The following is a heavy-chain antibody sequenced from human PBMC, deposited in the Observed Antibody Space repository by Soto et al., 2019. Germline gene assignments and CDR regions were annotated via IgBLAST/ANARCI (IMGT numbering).Heavy chain of an antibody. V-gene: IGHV3-48*01. CDR3: ARAGAVTGDTYFDY. CDR1: GFTFSSYS. Sequence: PGGSLRLSCAASGFTFSSYSMNWVRQAPGKGLEWVSYISSSSSTIYYADSVKGRFTISRDNAKNSLYLQMNSLRAEDTAVYYCARAGAVTGDTYFDYWGQGTLVTVSS. J-gene: IGHJ4*02. D-gene: IGHD7-27*01. CDR2: ISSSSSTI.